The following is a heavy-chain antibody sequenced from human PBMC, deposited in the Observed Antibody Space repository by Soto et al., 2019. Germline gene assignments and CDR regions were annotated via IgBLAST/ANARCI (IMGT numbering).Heavy chain of an antibody. V-gene: IGHV4-39*01. CDR3: GTLEGLATISYYFDY. CDR1: GGSVSSSSYY. J-gene: IGHJ4*02. Sequence: QLQLQESGPGLVKPSETLSLTCTVSGGSVSSSSYYWGWVRQPPGKGLEWIGSVYYSGSTYYNPSLASRVTIPVDKSKNQFSLKLMSLSAADTAVYYCGTLEGLATISYYFDYWGQGALVTVSS. D-gene: IGHD3-9*01. CDR2: VYYSGST.